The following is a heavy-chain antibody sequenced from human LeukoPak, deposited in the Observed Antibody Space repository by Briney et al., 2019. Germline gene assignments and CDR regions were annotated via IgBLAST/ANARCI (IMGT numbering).Heavy chain of an antibody. J-gene: IGHJ6*02. D-gene: IGHD3-16*01. CDR2: INPSGGST. V-gene: IGHV1-46*01. CDR3: ARGLDSFGDDYYYYGMDV. CDR1: GYTFTSYY. Sequence: GASVKVSCKASGYTFTSYYMHWVRQAPGQGLEWMGIINPSGGSTSYAQKFQGSVTMTRDTSTSTVYMELSSLRSEDTAVYYCARGLDSFGDDYYYYGMDVWGQGTTVTVSS.